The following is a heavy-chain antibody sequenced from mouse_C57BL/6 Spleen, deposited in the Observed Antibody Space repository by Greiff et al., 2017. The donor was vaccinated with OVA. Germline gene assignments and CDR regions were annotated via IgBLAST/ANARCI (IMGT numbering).Heavy chain of an antibody. CDR1: GYTFTSYW. D-gene: IGHD4-1*01. CDR2: IDPSDSYT. V-gene: IGHV1-59*01. J-gene: IGHJ2*01. CDR3: ARELVLSY. Sequence: QVQLQQSGAELVRPGTSVKLSCKASGYTFTSYWMHWVKQRPGQGLEWIGVIDPSDSYTNYNQKFKGKATLTVDTSSSTAYMQLSSLTSEDSAVYYCARELVLSYWGQGTTLTVSS.